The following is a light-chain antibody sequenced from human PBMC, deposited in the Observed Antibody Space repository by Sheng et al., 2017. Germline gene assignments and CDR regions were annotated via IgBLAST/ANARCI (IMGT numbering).Light chain of an antibody. CDR3: QQYENWPLT. CDR2: GAS. Sequence: EIVMTQSPATLSVSSGGKRHPLLRANQTVGRNLAWYRQTPGQPPSLLISGASSRATGVPARFSGSGSGTHFILTISGLQSEDFADYYCQQYENWPLTFGPGTKVEMK. CDR1: QTVGRN. J-gene: IGKJ3*01. V-gene: IGKV3-15*01.